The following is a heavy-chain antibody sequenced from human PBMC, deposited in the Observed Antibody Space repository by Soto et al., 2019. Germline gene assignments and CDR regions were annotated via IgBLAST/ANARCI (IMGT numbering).Heavy chain of an antibody. CDR1: GGTFSSYA. CDR3: ARERWRYYDSSGDDFDY. CDR2: IIPIFGTA. V-gene: IGHV1-69*13. Sequence: SVKVSCKASGGTFSSYAISWVRQAPGQGLEWMGGIIPIFGTANYAQKFQGRVTITADESTSTAYMELSSLRSEDTAVYYCARERWRYYDSSGDDFDYWGQGTLVTVSS. J-gene: IGHJ4*02. D-gene: IGHD3-22*01.